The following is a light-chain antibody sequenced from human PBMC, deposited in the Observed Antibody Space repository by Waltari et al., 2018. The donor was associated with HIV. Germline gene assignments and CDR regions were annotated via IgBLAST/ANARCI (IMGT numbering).Light chain of an antibody. CDR2: KAS. J-gene: IGKJ2*01. CDR3: QQYNSYPFT. Sequence: STLSASVGDRVTITCRASQSISSWLAWYQQKPGKAPKLLIYKASSLESGVPSRFSGSGSGTEFTLTISSLQPDDFATYYCQQYNSYPFTFGQGTKLEIK. V-gene: IGKV1-5*03. CDR1: QSISSW.